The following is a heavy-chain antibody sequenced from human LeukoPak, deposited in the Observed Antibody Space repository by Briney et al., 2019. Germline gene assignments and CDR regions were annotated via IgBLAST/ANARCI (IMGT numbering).Heavy chain of an antibody. D-gene: IGHD3-22*01. J-gene: IGHJ3*02. Sequence: ASVKVSCKASGYTFTSYGIGWVRQAPGQGLEWMGWFSTYNGKRNYAQNFQDRVTMTTDTSTSTAYMEPRSLRSDDTAIYHCAKNYYYDNTGYWGALDIWGQGTMVTVSS. CDR3: AKNYYYDNTGYWGALDI. V-gene: IGHV1-18*01. CDR2: FSTYNGKR. CDR1: GYTFTSYG.